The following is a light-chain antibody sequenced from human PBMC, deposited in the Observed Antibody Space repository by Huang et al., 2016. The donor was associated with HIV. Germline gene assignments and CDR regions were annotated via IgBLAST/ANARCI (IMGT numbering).Light chain of an antibody. J-gene: IGKJ1*01. CDR3: QQYNSFPWT. CDR2: EAS. CDR1: QSISTW. Sequence: DIQMTQSSATLSASVGDRVTIACRASQSISTWLAWYQQKPGRAPNLFIYEASTLESGVPVRFSGGGSRTDFTLTISSLQPDDVATYYCQQYNSFPWTFGQGTKVEV. V-gene: IGKV1-5*03.